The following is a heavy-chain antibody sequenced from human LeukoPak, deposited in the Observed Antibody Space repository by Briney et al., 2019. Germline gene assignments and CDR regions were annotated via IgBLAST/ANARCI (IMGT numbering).Heavy chain of an antibody. D-gene: IGHD6-13*01. V-gene: IGHV3-23*01. Sequence: PGGSLRLSCAASGFTFSSYAMNWVRQAAGKGLEWVSAISGSGGSTYYADSVKGRFTISRDNSKNTLYLQMNSLRAEDTAVYYCAKYPAAEGGYWGQGTLVTVSS. CDR2: ISGSGGST. J-gene: IGHJ4*02. CDR1: GFTFSSYA. CDR3: AKYPAAEGGY.